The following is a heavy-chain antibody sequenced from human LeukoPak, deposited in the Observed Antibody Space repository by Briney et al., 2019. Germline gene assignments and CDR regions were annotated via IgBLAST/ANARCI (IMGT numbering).Heavy chain of an antibody. CDR3: ARPGITYGSGSGVDY. J-gene: IGHJ4*02. Sequence: SETLSLTCAVYGGSFSGYYWSWIRQPPGKGLEWIGEINHSGSTNYNPSLKSRVTISVDTSKNQFSLKLSSVTAADTAVYYCARPGITYGSGSGVDYWGQGTLVTVSS. CDR1: GGSFSGYY. CDR2: INHSGST. D-gene: IGHD3-10*01. V-gene: IGHV4-34*01.